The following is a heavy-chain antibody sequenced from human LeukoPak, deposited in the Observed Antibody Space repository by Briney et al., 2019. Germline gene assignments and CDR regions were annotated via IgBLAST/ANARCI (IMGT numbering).Heavy chain of an antibody. Sequence: EASVKVSCKASGYTFTSYYMHWVRQAPGQGLEWMGIINPSGGSTSYAQKFQGRVTITRDMFTSTVYMELSSLRSEDTAVYFCSSSWDCTNGVCFPGVAFDIWGQGTMVTVSS. CDR3: SSSWDCTNGVCFPGVAFDI. CDR1: GYTFTSYY. V-gene: IGHV1-46*01. CDR2: INPSGGST. D-gene: IGHD2-8*01. J-gene: IGHJ3*02.